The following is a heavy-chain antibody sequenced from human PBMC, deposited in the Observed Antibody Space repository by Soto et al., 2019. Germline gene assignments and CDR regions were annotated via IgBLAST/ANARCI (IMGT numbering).Heavy chain of an antibody. CDR1: GYSFNMYW. V-gene: IGHV5-51*01. J-gene: IGHJ3*02. CDR3: ARQHRYMATINNDAFDI. Sequence: GESLKISCKGSGYSFNMYWIAWVRQMPGQGPEWMGIIYPGYSDTTYSSSFQGQATNSAKKTTSTVYLQLTSLKASDTAMYSCARQHRYMATINNDAFDIWGQGTMVTVSS. CDR2: IYPGYSDT. D-gene: IGHD5-12*01.